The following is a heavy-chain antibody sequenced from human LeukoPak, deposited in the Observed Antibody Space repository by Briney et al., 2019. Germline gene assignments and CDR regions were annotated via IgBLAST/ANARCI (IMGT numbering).Heavy chain of an antibody. CDR2: INPNSGGT. J-gene: IGHJ6*02. CDR3: ARNGGSGSYYYYGMDV. Sequence: ASVKVSCKASGYTFTGYYMHWVRQAPGQGLEWMGWINPNSGGTNYAQKFQGWVTMTRDTSISTAYMELSRLRSDDTAVYYCARNGGSGSYYYYGMDVWGQGTTVTVSS. D-gene: IGHD3-10*01. CDR1: GYTFTGYY. V-gene: IGHV1-2*04.